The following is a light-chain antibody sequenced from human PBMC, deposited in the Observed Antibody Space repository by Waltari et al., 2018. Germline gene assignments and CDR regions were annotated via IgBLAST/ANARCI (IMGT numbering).Light chain of an antibody. J-gene: IGLJ1*01. CDR3: LVWDTSSEQFV. CDR2: DDS. Sequence: SYVLTQPPSVSVAPGQPARIPCGGSNIGRYTVHWYQPGPGQAPLLVVYDDSARPSGIPERFSGSNSGSVATLTISRVEAGDEAEYYCLVWDTSSEQFVFGAGTKVTVL. V-gene: IGLV3-21*02. CDR1: NIGRYT.